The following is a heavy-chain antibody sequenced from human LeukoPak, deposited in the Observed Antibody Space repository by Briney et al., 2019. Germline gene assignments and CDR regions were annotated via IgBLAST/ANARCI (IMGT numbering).Heavy chain of an antibody. CDR2: VDPEDGET. J-gene: IGHJ4*02. CDR1: GYTVTDYY. Sequence: ATVKLSCKASGYTVTDYYMHWVQQAPGKGLEWMGRVDPEDGETIYAEKFQGRVTITADTSTDTAYMELSSLRAEDTAVYYCVTAYSSSSDFDYWGQGTLVTVSS. V-gene: IGHV1-69-2*01. D-gene: IGHD6-6*01. CDR3: VTAYSSSSDFDY.